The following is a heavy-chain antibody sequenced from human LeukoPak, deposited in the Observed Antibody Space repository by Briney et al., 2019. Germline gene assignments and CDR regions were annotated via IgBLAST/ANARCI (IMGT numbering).Heavy chain of an antibody. Sequence: QTGGSLRLSCAASGFTVSSNYMNWVRRAPGKGLEWVSAFYSDGSTYYADSVKSRFTLSRDDSKNTLYLQMNSLRAEDTAVYYCARATYYYDSSGYRDFYFDDWGQGTLVTVSS. CDR3: ARATYYYDSSGYRDFYFDD. CDR1: GFTVSSNY. CDR2: FYSDGST. J-gene: IGHJ4*02. D-gene: IGHD3-22*01. V-gene: IGHV3-53*01.